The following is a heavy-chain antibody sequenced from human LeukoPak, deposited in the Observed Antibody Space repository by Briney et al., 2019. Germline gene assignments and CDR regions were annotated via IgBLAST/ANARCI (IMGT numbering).Heavy chain of an antibody. Sequence: ASVKVSXKASGYTFTSYGISWVRLAPGQGREWMGWISAYHGKTNYAQKLQGRVTMTTDISTSTAYMELRSLRSDDTAVYYCARDGGCSSTSCQYNWFDPWGQGTLVTVSS. CDR2: ISAYHGKT. CDR3: ARDGGCSSTSCQYNWFDP. V-gene: IGHV1-18*01. CDR1: GYTFTSYG. D-gene: IGHD2-2*01. J-gene: IGHJ5*02.